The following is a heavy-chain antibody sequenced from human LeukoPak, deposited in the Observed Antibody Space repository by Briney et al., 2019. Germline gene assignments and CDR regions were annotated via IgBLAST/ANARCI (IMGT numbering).Heavy chain of an antibody. V-gene: IGHV1-2*02. CDR2: INPNSGGT. CDR3: ARGGYTWIQLWLGGYYFDY. D-gene: IGHD5-18*01. CDR1: GYIVTSYD. J-gene: IGHJ4*02. Sequence: ASVKVSCKASGYIVTSYDINWVRQATGQGLEWMGWINPNSGGTNYAQKFQGRVTMTRDTSISTAYMELSRLRSDDTAVYYCARGGYTWIQLWLGGYYFDYWGQGTLVTVSS.